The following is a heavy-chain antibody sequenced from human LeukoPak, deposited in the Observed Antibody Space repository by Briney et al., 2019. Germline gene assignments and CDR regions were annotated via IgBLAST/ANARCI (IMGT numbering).Heavy chain of an antibody. CDR3: ATFPRGWYYHGDH. D-gene: IGHD3-10*01. J-gene: IGHJ4*02. CDR1: GYTLTELS. V-gene: IGHV1-24*01. CDR2: FDPEDGET. Sequence: ASVTVSCKVSGYTLTELSMHWVRQAPGKGLEWMGGFDPEDGETIYAQKFQGRVTMTEDTSTDTAYMELSSLRSEDTAVYYCATFPRGWYYHGDHWGQGTLVTVSS.